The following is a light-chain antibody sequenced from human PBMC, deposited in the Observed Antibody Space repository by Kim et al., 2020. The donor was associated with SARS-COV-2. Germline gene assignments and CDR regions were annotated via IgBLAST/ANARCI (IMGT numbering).Light chain of an antibody. CDR2: AAS. CDR1: QSISSH. V-gene: IGKV1-39*01. Sequence: DIQMTQSPSSLSASVGDRVTITCRTSQSISSHLNWYHQKPGRAPKLLIYAASTLQGGVPSRFSGSGSETDFTLTISSLQPEDFGTYFCQQSYITPFTFGPGTKVDSK. J-gene: IGKJ3*01. CDR3: QQSYITPFT.